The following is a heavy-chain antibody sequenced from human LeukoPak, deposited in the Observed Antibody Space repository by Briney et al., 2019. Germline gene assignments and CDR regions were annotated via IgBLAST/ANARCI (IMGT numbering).Heavy chain of an antibody. V-gene: IGHV4-34*01. D-gene: IGHD5-18*01. J-gene: IGHJ4*02. CDR2: INHSGST. Sequence: PSETLSLTCAVYGGSFSGYYWSWIRQPPGKGLEWIGEINHSGSTNYNPSLKSRVTISVDTSKNQFSLKLSFVTAADTAVYYCARGPGPWEYSYGTCDYWGQGTLVTVSS. CDR3: ARGPGPWEYSYGTCDY. CDR1: GGSFSGYY.